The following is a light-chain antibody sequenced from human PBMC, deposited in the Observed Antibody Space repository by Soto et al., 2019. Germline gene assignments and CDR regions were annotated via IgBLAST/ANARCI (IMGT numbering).Light chain of an antibody. V-gene: IGKV1-33*01. CDR2: EAS. J-gene: IGKJ5*01. Sequence: GDRVTITCRASQSISSCLAWYQQKPGKAPNLLIYEASNLEAGVPSRFSGSGSGTDFTFTISSLQPEDIGTYYCQQYDNVFTFGLGTRLEIK. CDR1: QSISSC. CDR3: QQYDNVFT.